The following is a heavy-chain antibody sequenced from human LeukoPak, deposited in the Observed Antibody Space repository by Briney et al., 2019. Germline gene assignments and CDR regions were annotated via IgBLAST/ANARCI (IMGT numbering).Heavy chain of an antibody. CDR1: GGSISSSSYY. CDR2: IYSTGSS. V-gene: IGHV4-61*02. CDR3: AREYGDLDY. Sequence: PSETLSLTCTVSGGSISSSSYYWSWIRQPAGKGLEWIGRIYSTGSSNYNPSLKSRVTMSVDTSKNQFSLKLTSVTAADTAVYYCAREYGDLDYWGQGTLVTVSS. J-gene: IGHJ4*02. D-gene: IGHD4-17*01.